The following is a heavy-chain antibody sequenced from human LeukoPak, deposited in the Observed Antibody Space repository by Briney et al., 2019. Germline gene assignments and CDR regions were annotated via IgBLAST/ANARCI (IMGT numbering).Heavy chain of an antibody. D-gene: IGHD3-9*01. CDR1: GITFSSYG. CDR2: ISYDGSNK. V-gene: IGHV3-30*18. J-gene: IGHJ4*02. CDR3: AKSRYHFDY. Sequence: GRSLRLSCAASGITFSSYGMHWVRQAPGKGLEWVAVISYDGSNKYYADSVKGRFTISRDNSKNTLYLQMNSLRAEDTAVYYCAKSRYHFDYWGQGTLVTVSS.